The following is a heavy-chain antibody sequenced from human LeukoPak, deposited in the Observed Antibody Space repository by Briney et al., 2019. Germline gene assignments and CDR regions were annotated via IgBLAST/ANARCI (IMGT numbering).Heavy chain of an antibody. V-gene: IGHV1-69*13. CDR2: IIPIFGTA. J-gene: IGHJ4*02. Sequence: SVKVSCKASGGTFISCAISWVRQAPGQRLEWMGGIIPIFGTANYAQKFQGRVTITADESTSTAYMELSSLRSEGTAVYYCARDGDYYDSSGYPGEWGQGTLVTVSS. D-gene: IGHD3-22*01. CDR3: ARDGDYYDSSGYPGE. CDR1: GGTFISCA.